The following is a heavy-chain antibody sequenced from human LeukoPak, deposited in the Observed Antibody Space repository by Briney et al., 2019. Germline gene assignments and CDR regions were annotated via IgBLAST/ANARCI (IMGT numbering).Heavy chain of an antibody. CDR2: INSDGSST. D-gene: IGHD3-10*01. CDR1: GFTFSSYW. J-gene: IGHJ3*02. Sequence: TGGSLRLSCAASGFTFSSYWMHWVRQAPGKGLVWVSRINSDGSSTSYADSVKGRFTISRDNAKNTLYLQMNSLRAEDTAVYYCASFGVTQGNDAFDIWGQGTMVTVSS. V-gene: IGHV3-74*01. CDR3: ASFGVTQGNDAFDI.